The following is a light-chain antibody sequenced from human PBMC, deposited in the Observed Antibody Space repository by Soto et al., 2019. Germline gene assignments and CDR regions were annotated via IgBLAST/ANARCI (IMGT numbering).Light chain of an antibody. CDR1: TSDY. CDR2: DVT. J-gene: IGLJ2*01. CDR3: SSHAGARHLL. V-gene: IGLV2-8*01. Sequence: HSALTQPPSASGSPGQSVTISCTGTTSDYVSWYQQYPGKAPKLMIYDVTKRPSGVPDRFSGSKSGTTASLTVSGLQAEDEAEYFCSSHAGARHLLFGGGTKLTVL.